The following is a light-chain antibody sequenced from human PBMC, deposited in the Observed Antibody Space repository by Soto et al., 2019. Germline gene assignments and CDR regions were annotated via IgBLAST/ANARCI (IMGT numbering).Light chain of an antibody. CDR2: GAS. Sequence: ETVMTQSPATLSVSPGERATLSCRASQSVSSNVAWYQQTPGQAPRLLIYGASTSATGIPDRFSGSGSVTEFTLTISSLQSEDWAVYYGQQYNNWPPVTFSQGTRLDIK. CDR1: QSVSSN. V-gene: IGKV3-15*01. CDR3: QQYNNWPPVT. J-gene: IGKJ5*01.